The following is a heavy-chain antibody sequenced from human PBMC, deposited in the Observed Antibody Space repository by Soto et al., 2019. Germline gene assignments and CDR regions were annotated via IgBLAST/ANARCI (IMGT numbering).Heavy chain of an antibody. J-gene: IGHJ5*02. D-gene: IGHD1-7*01. V-gene: IGHV4-4*07. CDR1: GGPISSYR. CDR3: GRESGETWDYEAS. Sequence: ETLSLTCTVSGGPISSYRWSWIRQPAGKGLEWIGRLNTYGNTHYNPSLKSRVTVSVDTSRNQFFLTLRSVTAADSAVYHCGRESGETWDYEASWGQGTPVTVSS. CDR2: LNTYGNT.